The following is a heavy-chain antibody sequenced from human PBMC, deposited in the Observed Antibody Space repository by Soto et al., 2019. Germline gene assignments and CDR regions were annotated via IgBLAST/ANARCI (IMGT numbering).Heavy chain of an antibody. J-gene: IGHJ4*02. CDR1: GFTFSNAW. D-gene: IGHD4-17*01. CDR3: TRGGNDYGDYVWDLVDY. Sequence: EVQLVESGGGLVKPGGSLRLSCAASGFTFSNAWMSWVRQAPGKGLEWGGRIKSKTDGGTTDYAAPVKGRFTISRDESKNTLYMQMNSLKTEDTAVYYCTRGGNDYGDYVWDLVDYWGQGTLVTVSS. CDR2: IKSKTDGGTT. V-gene: IGHV3-15*01.